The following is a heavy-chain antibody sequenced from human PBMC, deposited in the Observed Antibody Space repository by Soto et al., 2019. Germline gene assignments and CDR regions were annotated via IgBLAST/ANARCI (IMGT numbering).Heavy chain of an antibody. CDR3: ERDYVRCSSTSCRDPYYYGMDV. Sequence: ASVKVSCKASGYTFTSYYMHLVRQAPGQGLEWMGIINPSGGSTSYAQKFQRRVTMTSDTSTSRVYMELSSLISEDTAESYCERDYVRCSSTSCRDPYYYGMDVWGQGTTVTVSS. J-gene: IGHJ6*02. V-gene: IGHV1-46*01. CDR2: INPSGGST. CDR1: GYTFTSYY. D-gene: IGHD2-2*01.